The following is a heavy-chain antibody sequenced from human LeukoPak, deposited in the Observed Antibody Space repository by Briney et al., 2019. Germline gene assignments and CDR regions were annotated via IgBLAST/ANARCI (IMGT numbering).Heavy chain of an antibody. D-gene: IGHD5-18*01. CDR2: ISAYNGNT. CDR1: GYTFTSYG. V-gene: IGHV1-18*01. CDR3: ATGEPRGYSYGYYFDY. Sequence: ASVKVSCKASGYTFTSYGISWVRQAPGQGLEWMGWISAYNGNTNYAQTLQGRVTMTTDTSTSTAYMELRSLRSDDTAVYYCATGEPRGYSYGYYFDYWGQGTLVTVSS. J-gene: IGHJ4*02.